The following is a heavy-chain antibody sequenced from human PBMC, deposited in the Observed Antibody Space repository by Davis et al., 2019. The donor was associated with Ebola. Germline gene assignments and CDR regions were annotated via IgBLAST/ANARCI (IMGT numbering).Heavy chain of an antibody. CDR2: INPNSGGT. Sequence: AASVKVSCKASGYTFTDYYMHWVRQAPGHGLEWMGWINPNSGGTNYAQKFQGWVTMTRDTSISTAYMELSRLRSDDTAVYYCARDFGLGYCSSTSCLWGHYNWFDPWGQGTLVTVSS. D-gene: IGHD2-2*01. CDR3: ARDFGLGYCSSTSCLWGHYNWFDP. J-gene: IGHJ5*02. V-gene: IGHV1-2*04. CDR1: GYTFTDYY.